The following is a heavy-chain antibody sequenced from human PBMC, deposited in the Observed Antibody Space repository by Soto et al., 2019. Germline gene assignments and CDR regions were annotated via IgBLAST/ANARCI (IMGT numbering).Heavy chain of an antibody. J-gene: IGHJ4*02. CDR2: MFYSWPP. CDR3: ARWACTSGTSNTLDY. Sequence: HVQLQESGPGLLSPSVTLSLNCSVSGGSISGYYWSWIRQAPGKGLEYIGHMFYSWPPNLSPSLKSRVDMSVDMSKNQFSLRLTSVTAADTAEYFCARWACTSGTSNTLDYCGQVILVTV. D-gene: IGHD1-1*01. CDR1: GGSISGYY. V-gene: IGHV4-59*12.